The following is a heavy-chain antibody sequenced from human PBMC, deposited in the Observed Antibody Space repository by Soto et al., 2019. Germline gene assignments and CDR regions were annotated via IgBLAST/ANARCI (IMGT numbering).Heavy chain of an antibody. J-gene: IGHJ3*02. D-gene: IGHD3-22*01. CDR1: GYTFTSYG. V-gene: IGHV1-46*03. Sequence: GASVKVSCKASGYTFTSYGISWVRQAPGQGLEWMGIINPSGGSTSYAQKFQGRVTMTRDTSTSTVYLELSSLRSEDTAVYYCARGADGVITTRGAFDIWGQGTMVT. CDR3: ARGADGVITTRGAFDI. CDR2: INPSGGST.